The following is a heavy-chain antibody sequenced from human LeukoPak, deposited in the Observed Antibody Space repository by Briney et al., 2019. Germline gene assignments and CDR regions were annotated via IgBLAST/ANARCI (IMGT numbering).Heavy chain of an antibody. V-gene: IGHV3-30-3*01. CDR2: ISYDGSNK. D-gene: IGHD4-17*01. J-gene: IGHJ4*02. CDR1: GFTFSSYA. CDR3: ARGLATYGDAHFY. Sequence: PGGSLRLSCAASGFTFSSYAMHWVRQAPGKGLEWVAVISYDGSNKYYADSVKGRFTISRDNSKNTLYLQMNSLRAEDTAVYYCARGLATYGDAHFYWGQGTLVTVSS.